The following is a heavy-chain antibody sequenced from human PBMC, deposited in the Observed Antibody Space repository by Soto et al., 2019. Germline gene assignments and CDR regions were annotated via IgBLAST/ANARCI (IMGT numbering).Heavy chain of an antibody. CDR3: ARNGTYSSSLSQYSGMDV. D-gene: IGHD1-26*01. CDR1: GGTFANFI. V-gene: IGHV1-69*01. CDR2: IVPMLGTP. Sequence: QVQLVQSGAEVKEPGSSVRVSCKASGGTFANFIMNWVRQTPGRGLEWMGGIVPMLGTPTYAEKFKGRVTISATGSTSTMYMEVTSLISEDTAIYYCARNGTYSSSLSQYSGMDVWGQGTTVTVSS. J-gene: IGHJ6*02.